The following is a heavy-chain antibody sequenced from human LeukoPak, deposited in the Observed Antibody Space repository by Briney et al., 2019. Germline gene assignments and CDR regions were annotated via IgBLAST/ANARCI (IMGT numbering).Heavy chain of an antibody. D-gene: IGHD6-19*01. CDR2: ISAYNGNT. V-gene: IGHV1-18*01. J-gene: IGHJ4*02. Sequence: ASGKVSCKASGYTFTSYGISWVRQAPGQGLEWMGWISAYNGNTNYAQKLQGRVTMTTDTSTSTAYMELRSLRSDDTAVYYCARGGAVAGTARDFDYWGQGTLVTVSS. CDR3: ARGGAVAGTARDFDY. CDR1: GYTFTSYG.